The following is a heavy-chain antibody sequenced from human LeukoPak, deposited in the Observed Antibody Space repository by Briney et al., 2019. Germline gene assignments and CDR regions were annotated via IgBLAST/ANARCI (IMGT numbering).Heavy chain of an antibody. CDR3: ARVAIVVVPAAGYYMDV. V-gene: IGHV1-46*01. D-gene: IGHD2-2*03. J-gene: IGHJ6*03. CDR2: INPSGGST. Sequence: ASVKVSCKASGYTFTSYYMHWVRQAPGQGLEWMGIINPSGGSTSYAQKFQGRVTMTRDMSTSTVYMELSSLRSEDTAVYYCARVAIVVVPAAGYYMDVWGKGTTVTVSS. CDR1: GYTFTSYY.